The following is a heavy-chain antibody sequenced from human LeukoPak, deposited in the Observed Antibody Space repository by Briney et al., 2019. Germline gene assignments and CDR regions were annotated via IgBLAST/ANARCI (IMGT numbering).Heavy chain of an antibody. V-gene: IGHV4-39*01. Sequence: SETLSLTCTVSGGSISSSSYYWGWIRQPPGKGLEWIGSIYYSGSTYYNPSLKSRVTISVDTSKNQFSLKLSSVTAADTAVYYCARPSDEENWFDPWGQGTLVTVSS. CDR2: IYYSGST. CDR3: ARPSDEENWFDP. D-gene: IGHD6-6*01. CDR1: GGSISSSSYY. J-gene: IGHJ5*02.